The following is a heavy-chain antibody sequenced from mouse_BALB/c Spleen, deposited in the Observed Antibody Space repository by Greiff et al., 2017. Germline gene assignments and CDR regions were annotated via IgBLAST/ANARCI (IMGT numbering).Heavy chain of an antibody. V-gene: IGHV3-6*02. CDR2: ISYDGSN. CDR1: GYSITSGYY. CDR3: ARDGPRRRVGAMDY. D-gene: IGHD1-1*01. J-gene: IGHJ4*01. Sequence: EVQLQQSGPGLVKPSQSLSLTCSVTGYSITSGYYWNWIRQFPGNKLEWMGYISYDGSNNYNPSLKNRISITRDTSKNQFFLKLNSVTTEDTATYYCARDGPRRRVGAMDYWGQGTSVTVSS.